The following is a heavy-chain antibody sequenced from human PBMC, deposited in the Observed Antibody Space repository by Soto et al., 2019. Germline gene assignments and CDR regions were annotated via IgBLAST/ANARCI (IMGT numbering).Heavy chain of an antibody. CDR3: ARANRNYNWFDP. CDR1: GGSISSGGYF. Sequence: SETLSLTCTVSGGSISSGGYFWTWIRQHPGGGLEWIAYIFTTGSTSYNPSLSSRLLISVDESKNQFSLNLSSVTAADTAVYYCARANRNYNWFDPWGQGTLVTVSS. V-gene: IGHV4-31*03. CDR2: IFTTGST. J-gene: IGHJ5*02.